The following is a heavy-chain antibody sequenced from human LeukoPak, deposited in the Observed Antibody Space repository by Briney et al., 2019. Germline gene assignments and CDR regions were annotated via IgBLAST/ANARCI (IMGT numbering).Heavy chain of an antibody. CDR3: ARGGGSGYYYFAPIWYFDY. D-gene: IGHD3-22*01. V-gene: IGHV4-34*01. CDR2: INHSGST. Sequence: PSETLSLTCAVYGGSFGGYYWSWIRQPPGKGLEWIGEINHSGSTNYNPSLKSRVTISVDTSKNQFSLKLSSVTAADTAVYYCARGGGSGYYYFAPIWYFDYWGQGTLVTVSS. J-gene: IGHJ4*02. CDR1: GGSFGGYY.